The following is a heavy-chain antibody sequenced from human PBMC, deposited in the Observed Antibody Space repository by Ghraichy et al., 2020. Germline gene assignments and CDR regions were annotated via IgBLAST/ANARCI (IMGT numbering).Heavy chain of an antibody. V-gene: IGHV3-23*01. J-gene: IGHJ4*02. D-gene: IGHD2-2*01. CDR2: IGGSGGNI. Sequence: LSLTCAASGFTFSSYAMSWIHQAPGKGPEWVSAIGGSGGNIYYADSVKGRFTISRDNSKNTLYLQMNSLRAEDTAVYYCTKEASLTGYADFWGQGTLVTVSS. CDR1: GFTFSSYA. CDR3: TKEASLTGYADF.